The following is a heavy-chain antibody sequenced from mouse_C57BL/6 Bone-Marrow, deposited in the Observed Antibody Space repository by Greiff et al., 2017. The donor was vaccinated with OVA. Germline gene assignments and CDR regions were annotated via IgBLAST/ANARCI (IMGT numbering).Heavy chain of an antibody. D-gene: IGHD1-1*01. Sequence: VKLQQSGAELARPGASVKLSCKASGYTFTSYGISWVKQRTGQGLEWIGEIYPRSGNTYYNEKFKGKATLTADKSSSTAYMELRSLTSEDSAVYFCARRRSYYGSSYGYFDVWGTGTTVTVSS. CDR2: IYPRSGNT. V-gene: IGHV1-81*01. J-gene: IGHJ1*03. CDR1: GYTFTSYG. CDR3: ARRRSYYGSSYGYFDV.